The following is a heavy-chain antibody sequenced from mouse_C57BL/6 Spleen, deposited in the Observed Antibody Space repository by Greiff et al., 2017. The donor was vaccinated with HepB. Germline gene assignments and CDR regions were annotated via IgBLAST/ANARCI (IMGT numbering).Heavy chain of an antibody. D-gene: IGHD1-1*01. CDR1: GYTFTSYW. V-gene: IGHV1-55*01. CDR3: APYYYGSSDDWYFDV. Sequence: VQLQQPGAELVKPGASVKMSCKASGYTFTSYWITWVKQRPGQGLEWIGDIYPGSGSTNYHEKFKSKATLTVDTSSSTAYMQLSSLTSEDSAVYYCAPYYYGSSDDWYFDVWGTGSTVTVSS. J-gene: IGHJ1*03. CDR2: IYPGSGST.